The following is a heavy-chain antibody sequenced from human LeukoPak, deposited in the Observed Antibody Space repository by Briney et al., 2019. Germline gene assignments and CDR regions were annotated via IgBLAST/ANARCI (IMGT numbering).Heavy chain of an antibody. CDR1: GFTFDDYA. V-gene: IGHV3-9*01. J-gene: IGHJ6*02. CDR2: ISWNSGSI. CDR3: AKDVQFYYYCGVDV. Sequence: GGSLRLSCAASGFTFDDYAMHWVRQAPGKGLEWVSGISWNSGSIGYADSVKGRFTISRDNAKNSLYLQMNSLRAEDTALYYCAKDVQFYYYCGVDVWGQGTTVTVSS. D-gene: IGHD5-24*01.